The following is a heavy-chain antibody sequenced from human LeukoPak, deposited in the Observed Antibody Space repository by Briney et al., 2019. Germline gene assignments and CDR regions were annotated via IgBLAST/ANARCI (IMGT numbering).Heavy chain of an antibody. CDR2: IYPGDSDT. Sequence: GESLKISCKGSGYSFTSYWIGWVRQMPGKGLEWMGIIYPGDSDTRYSPSFQGQVTISADKSISTAYLQWSSLKASDTAMYYCARHISGGWLQYFGDAFDIWGQGTMVTVSS. CDR3: ARHISGGWLQYFGDAFDI. CDR1: GYSFTSYW. V-gene: IGHV5-51*01. J-gene: IGHJ3*02. D-gene: IGHD5-24*01.